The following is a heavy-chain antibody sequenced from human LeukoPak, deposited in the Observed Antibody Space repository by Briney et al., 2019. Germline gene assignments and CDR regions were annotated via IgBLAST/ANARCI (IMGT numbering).Heavy chain of an antibody. Sequence: ASVKVSCKASGGTFISYAISWVRQAPGQGLEWMGGIIPIFGTANYAQKFQGRVTITADESTSTAYMELSSLGSEDTAVYYCARAHYYDSSGYYYDYYYGMDVWGQGTTVTVSS. V-gene: IGHV1-69*13. CDR3: ARAHYYDSSGYYYDYYYGMDV. CDR2: IIPIFGTA. CDR1: GGTFISYA. J-gene: IGHJ6*02. D-gene: IGHD3-22*01.